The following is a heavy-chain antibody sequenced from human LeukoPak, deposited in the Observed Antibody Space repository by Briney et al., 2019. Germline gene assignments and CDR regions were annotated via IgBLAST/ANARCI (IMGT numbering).Heavy chain of an antibody. CDR2: ISGSGGST. CDR3: AKSRGVDILTGYNYFDY. D-gene: IGHD3-9*01. Sequence: GGSLRLSCAASGFTFSSYAMSWVRQAPGKGLEWVSAISGSGGSTYYADSVKGRFTISRDNSKNTLYLQMNSLRAEDTAVYYCAKSRGVDILTGYNYFDYWGQGTLVTDSS. J-gene: IGHJ4*02. CDR1: GFTFSSYA. V-gene: IGHV3-23*01.